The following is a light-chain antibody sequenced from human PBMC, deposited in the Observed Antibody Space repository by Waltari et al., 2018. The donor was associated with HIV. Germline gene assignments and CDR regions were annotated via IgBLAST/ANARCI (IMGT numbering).Light chain of an antibody. V-gene: IGKV3-15*01. CDR2: GAS. J-gene: IGKJ2*01. CDR3: QQYNNWSPYT. CDR1: QGVSSN. Sequence: EIVMTQSPATLSVSPGERANLSCRASQGVSSNLAWYQQKPGQAPSLLIHGASTRATGIPARFSGRGSGTEFTLTISSLQSEDFAVYYCQQYNNWSPYTFGQGTKLEIK.